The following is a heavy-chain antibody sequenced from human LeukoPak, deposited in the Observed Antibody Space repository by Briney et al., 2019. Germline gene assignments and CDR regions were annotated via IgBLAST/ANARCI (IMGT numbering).Heavy chain of an antibody. Sequence: SETLSLTCAVYGGSFSGYYWSWIRQPAGKGLEWIGRIYTSGSTNYNPSLKSRVTISVDTSKNQFSLKLSSVTAADTAVYYCARGSGRRGVFFDYWGQGTLVTVSS. CDR1: GGSFSGYY. V-gene: IGHV4-59*10. CDR3: ARGSGRRGVFFDY. CDR2: IYTSGST. J-gene: IGHJ4*02. D-gene: IGHD1-26*01.